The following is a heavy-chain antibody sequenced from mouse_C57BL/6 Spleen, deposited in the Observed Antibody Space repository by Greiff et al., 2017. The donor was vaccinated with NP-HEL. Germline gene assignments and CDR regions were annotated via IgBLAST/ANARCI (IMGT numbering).Heavy chain of an antibody. D-gene: IGHD1-1*01. Sequence: VQLQQPGAELVRPGSSVKLSCKASGSTFTSYWMDWVKQRPGQGLEWIGNIYPSDSETHYTHKFKDKATLTVDKSSSTAYMQLSSLTSEDSAVYYCARRDYYGSSFYFDYWGQGTTLTVSS. CDR3: ARRDYYGSSFYFDY. CDR2: IYPSDSET. CDR1: GSTFTSYW. J-gene: IGHJ2*01. V-gene: IGHV1-61*01.